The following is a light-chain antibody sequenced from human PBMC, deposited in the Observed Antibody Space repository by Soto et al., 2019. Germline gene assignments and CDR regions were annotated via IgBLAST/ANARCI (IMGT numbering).Light chain of an antibody. CDR3: QSYDSSLSGHVV. CDR1: SSNIGAGYD. Sequence: QSVLTQQPSVSGAPGQRLTISCTGSSSNIGAGYDVHWYQQLPGTAPKLLIYGNSNRPSGVPDRFSGSKSGTSASLAITGLQAEDEADYYCQSYDSSLSGHVVFGGGTKLTVL. V-gene: IGLV1-40*01. CDR2: GNS. J-gene: IGLJ2*01.